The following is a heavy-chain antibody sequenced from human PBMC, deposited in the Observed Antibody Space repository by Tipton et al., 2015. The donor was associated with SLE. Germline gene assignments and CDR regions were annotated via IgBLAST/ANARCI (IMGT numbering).Heavy chain of an antibody. V-gene: IGHV4-39*02. Sequence: TLSLTCTVSGGSISSSSYYWGWIRQPPGKGLEWIGSISYSGSTYYNPSLKSRVTISVDTSKNQFSLKLSSVTAADTAVYYCARETGIAARGYGMDVWGQGTTVTVSS. J-gene: IGHJ6*02. CDR3: ARETGIAARGYGMDV. D-gene: IGHD6-6*01. CDR1: GGSISSSSYY. CDR2: ISYSGST.